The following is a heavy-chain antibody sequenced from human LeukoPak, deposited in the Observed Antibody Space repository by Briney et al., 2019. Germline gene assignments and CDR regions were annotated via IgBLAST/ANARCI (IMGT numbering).Heavy chain of an antibody. Sequence: SETLSLTCAVSGGSISRSGYSWSWVRQPPGKGLEWIGYIYYTGSTYYNPSLKSRLTISLDTSKNQFSLKLSSVTAADTAVYYCARGGDSSGYEGRFDPWGQGTLVTVSS. CDR3: ARGGDSSGYEGRFDP. J-gene: IGHJ5*02. CDR1: GGSISRSGYS. CDR2: IYYTGST. D-gene: IGHD3-22*01. V-gene: IGHV4-30-4*07.